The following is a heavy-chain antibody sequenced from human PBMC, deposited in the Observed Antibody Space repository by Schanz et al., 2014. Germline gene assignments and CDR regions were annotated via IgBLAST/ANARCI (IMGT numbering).Heavy chain of an antibody. D-gene: IGHD4-17*01. CDR2: IKQDGSAK. CDR3: ARVLGGDEGLDQ. J-gene: IGHJ4*02. V-gene: IGHV3-7*01. Sequence: EVQLVESGGGLVQPGGSLRLSCAASGYTFSDHFMDWVRQAPGKGLEWVANIKQDGSAKNYVDSVKGRFTISRDNPKNSLCLQMNSLRAEDTALYYCARVLGGDEGLDQWGQGTLVTVSS. CDR1: GYTFSDHF.